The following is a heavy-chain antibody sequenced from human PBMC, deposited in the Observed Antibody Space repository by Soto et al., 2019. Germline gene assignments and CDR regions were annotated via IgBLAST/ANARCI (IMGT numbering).Heavy chain of an antibody. CDR1: GFPFSTYA. V-gene: IGHV3-23*01. CDR3: AKVGSFYEHYDHWYFDL. D-gene: IGHD3-22*01. J-gene: IGHJ2*01. CDR2: ITRSGDYT. Sequence: EVQLLESGGGLVQPGGSLRLSCAASGFPFSTYAMTWVRQAPGKGLEWVSAITRSGDYTQYVDSVKGRFTISRDNSKNTLYLQMISLRAADTAVYYCAKVGSFYEHYDHWYFDLWGRGTLVTVSS.